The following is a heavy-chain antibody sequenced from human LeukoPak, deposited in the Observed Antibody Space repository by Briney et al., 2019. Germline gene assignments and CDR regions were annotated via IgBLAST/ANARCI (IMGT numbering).Heavy chain of an antibody. V-gene: IGHV2-5*02. J-gene: IGHJ5*02. D-gene: IGHD3-22*01. CDR1: GFSLSTSEVG. CDR3: AHRHYDSSGHSFDP. CDR2: IYWDDDK. Sequence: SGPTLVNPTQTLTLTCTFSGFSLSTSEVGVGWIRQPPGKALEWLALIYWDDDKRYSPSLKSRLTITKDTSKNQVVLTMTNMDPADTATYYCAHRHYDSSGHSFDPWGQGTLVTVSS.